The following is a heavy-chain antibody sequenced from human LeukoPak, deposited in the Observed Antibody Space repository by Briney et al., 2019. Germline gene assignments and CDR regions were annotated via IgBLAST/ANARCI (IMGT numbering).Heavy chain of an antibody. D-gene: IGHD3-16*01. CDR1: GGSISSGSDY. CDR3: ARDLGVIGY. V-gene: IGHV4-61*02. J-gene: IGHJ4*02. Sequence: PSAPLSPTCTVCGGSISSGSDYWSWIRQPAGKGLEWIGRIYTSRSTNYNPSVKSPVPTSVATSNTQLCLRASTVTAPDTAVYYCARDLGVIGYWGQGTLVTVSS. CDR2: IYTSRST.